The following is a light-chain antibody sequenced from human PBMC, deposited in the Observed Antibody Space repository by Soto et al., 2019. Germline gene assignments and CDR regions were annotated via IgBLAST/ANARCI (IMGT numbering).Light chain of an antibody. CDR2: DAS. J-gene: IGKJ1*01. Sequence: EIVMTQSPATLSVSPGERATLSCRTSQSVSSSYLAWYQQKRGQAPRLLIYDASSRATGIPDRFSGWGSGKDFTLVISRLEPEDFAVYYCQHYGASPPWTFGQGTKVDIK. CDR1: QSVSSSY. V-gene: IGKV3-20*01. CDR3: QHYGASPPWT.